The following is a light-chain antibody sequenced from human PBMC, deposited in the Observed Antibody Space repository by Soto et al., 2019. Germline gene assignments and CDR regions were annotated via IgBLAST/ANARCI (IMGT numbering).Light chain of an antibody. Sequence: EIVLTQSPGTLSLSPGEGATLSCRASQSVSSSYLAWYQQKPGQAPSLLIYAASSRAAGIPDRFSGSGSGTAFTLTIRRLEPEDFAVYFCQQYDNSRWTFGKVTKVEI. CDR3: QQYDNSRWT. CDR2: AAS. V-gene: IGKV3-20*01. CDR1: QSVSSSY. J-gene: IGKJ1*01.